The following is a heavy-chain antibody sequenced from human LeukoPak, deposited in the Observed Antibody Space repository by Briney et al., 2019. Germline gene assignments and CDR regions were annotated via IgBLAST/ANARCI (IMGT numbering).Heavy chain of an antibody. CDR3: ARGMGATTQAFFDS. V-gene: IGHV3-13*01. Sequence: PGGSLRLSCAASGFTSSAFDMHWVRQVTGKRLEWVSGIDTAGATYYPGSVKGRFTISRENAKNSLYLHMNGLRAGDTAVYFCARGMGATTQAFFDSWGQGALVAVSS. CDR2: IDTAGAT. CDR1: GFTSSAFD. J-gene: IGHJ4*02. D-gene: IGHD1-26*01.